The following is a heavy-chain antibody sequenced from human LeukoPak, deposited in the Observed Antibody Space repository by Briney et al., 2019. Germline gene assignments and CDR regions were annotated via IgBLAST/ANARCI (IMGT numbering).Heavy chain of an antibody. CDR1: GFSFTTYW. J-gene: IGHJ6*03. CDR3: ARLRYNDFWSGHWKYYYYMDV. CDR2: IKQDGTEK. D-gene: IGHD3-3*01. V-gene: IGHV3-7*01. Sequence: GGSLRLSCAASGFSFTTYWMGWVRQAPGKGLEWVANIKQDGTEKYYVDSVKGRFTIFRDNAKNSLYLQMNSLRAEDTALYYCARLRYNDFWSGHWKYYYYMDVWGKGTTVTVSS.